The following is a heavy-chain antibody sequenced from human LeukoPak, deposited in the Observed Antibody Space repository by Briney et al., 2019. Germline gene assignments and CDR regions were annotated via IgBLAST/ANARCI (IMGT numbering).Heavy chain of an antibody. CDR3: ASAGAYSSSSPGGL. D-gene: IGHD6-6*01. J-gene: IGHJ4*02. CDR2: ILQDGSEK. CDR1: GFTFSSYW. Sequence: GGSLRLSCAVSGFTFSSYWMGWVRQTPGKGLEWVAIILQDGSEKHYVASVKGRFTISRDNAKNSVYLQMNGLRAEDTAVYYCASAGAYSSSSPGGLWGQGTLATVSS. V-gene: IGHV3-7*01.